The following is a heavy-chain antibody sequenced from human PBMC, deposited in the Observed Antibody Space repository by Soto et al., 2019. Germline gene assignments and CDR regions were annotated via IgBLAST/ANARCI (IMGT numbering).Heavy chain of an antibody. CDR2: ISYDGSNK. CDR1: GFTFSSYG. J-gene: IGHJ4*02. Sequence: QVQLVESGGGVVQPGRSLRLSCAASGFTFSSYGMHWVRQAPGKGLEWVAVISYDGSNKYYADSVKGRFTISRDNSKNTLYLQMNSLRAEDTAVYYCAKGDRLAAPFDSWGQGTLVTVSS. V-gene: IGHV3-30*18. CDR3: AKGDRLAAPFDS. D-gene: IGHD6-13*01.